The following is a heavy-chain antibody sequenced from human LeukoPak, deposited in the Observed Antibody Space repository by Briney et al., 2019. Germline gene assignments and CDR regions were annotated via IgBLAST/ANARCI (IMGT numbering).Heavy chain of an antibody. CDR1: GYSISSGYY. V-gene: IGHV4-38-2*02. CDR2: IYHSGST. CDR3: ARDGEGPHGNGWDRPFTYHYYYMDL. J-gene: IGHJ6*03. D-gene: IGHD1-26*01. Sequence: PSETLSLTCTVSGYSISSGYYWGWIRQPPGKGLEWIGSIYHSGSTYYNPSLKSRVTISVDTSKNQFSLKLSSVTAADTAVYYCARDGEGPHGNGWDRPFTYHYYYMDLWGKGTTVTVSS.